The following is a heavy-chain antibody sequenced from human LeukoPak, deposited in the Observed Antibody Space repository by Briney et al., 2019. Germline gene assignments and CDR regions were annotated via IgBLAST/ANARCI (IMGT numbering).Heavy chain of an antibody. J-gene: IGHJ1*01. D-gene: IGHD3-3*01. CDR2: IKSDGST. V-gene: IGHV3-74*01. CDR3: ARAPSEIGGYYPEYFRH. CDR1: GFTFSTYW. Sequence: PGGSLTLSCPASGFTFSTYWMHWVRPAPGKGLVWVSRIKSDGSTNYEVSVKGRFTISRDHAKNILSLQMNSLRPEDTGVYYCARAPSEIGGYYPEYFRHWGQGTLVTVSS.